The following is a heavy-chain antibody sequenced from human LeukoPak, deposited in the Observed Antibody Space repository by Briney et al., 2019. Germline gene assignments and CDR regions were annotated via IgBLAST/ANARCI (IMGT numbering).Heavy chain of an antibody. CDR3: ARGFDYGDAFDI. J-gene: IGHJ3*02. Sequence: PSETLSLTCALSGGSISSGGYAWSWIRQPPGKGLEWIGYIYHSGSTYYNPSLKSRVTISVDRSKNQFSLKLSSVTAADTAVYYCARGFDYGDAFDIWGQGTMVTVSS. CDR2: IYHSGST. V-gene: IGHV4-30-2*01. CDR1: GGSISSGGYA. D-gene: IGHD4-17*01.